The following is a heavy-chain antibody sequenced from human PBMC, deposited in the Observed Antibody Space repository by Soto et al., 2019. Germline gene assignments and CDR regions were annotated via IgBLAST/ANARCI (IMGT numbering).Heavy chain of an antibody. CDR3: ARLQAGAGDHGDTLDY. J-gene: IGHJ4*02. V-gene: IGHV5-10-1*01. CDR1: GYSFTSYW. Sequence: GESLKISCKGSGYSFTSYWISWVRQMPGKGLEWMGRIDPSDSYTNYSPSFQGHVTISADKSISTAYLQWSSLKASDTAMYYCARLQAGAGDHGDTLDYCGRGSLVLVSA. CDR2: IDPSDSYT. D-gene: IGHD6-13*01.